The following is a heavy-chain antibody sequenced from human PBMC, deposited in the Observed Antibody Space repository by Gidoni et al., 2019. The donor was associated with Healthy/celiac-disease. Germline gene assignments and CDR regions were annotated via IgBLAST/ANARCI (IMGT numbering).Heavy chain of an antibody. D-gene: IGHD6-13*01. V-gene: IGHV1-69*01. CDR2: IIPIFGTA. CDR3: ARSHRAAAGTHYYYGMDV. J-gene: IGHJ6*02. Sequence: QVQLVQSGAEVQKPGSSVKVSCQASGGTFSSDAISWGRQAPGQGLEWMGGIIPIFGTANSAQKFQGRVTITADESTSTAYMELSSLRSEDTAVYYCARSHRAAAGTHYYYGMDVWGQGTTVTVSS. CDR1: GGTFSSDA.